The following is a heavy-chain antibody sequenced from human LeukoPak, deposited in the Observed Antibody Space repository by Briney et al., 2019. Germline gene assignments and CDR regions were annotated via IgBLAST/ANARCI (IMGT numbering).Heavy chain of an antibody. CDR1: GGSISSYY. Sequence: SETLSLTCTVSGGSISSYYWSWIRQPPGKGLEWIGYIYYSGSTNYNPSLKSRVTISVDTSKNQFSLELSSVTAADTAVYYCAKHYGSGSYHSFDYWGQGTLVTVSS. D-gene: IGHD3-10*01. CDR3: AKHYGSGSYHSFDY. V-gene: IGHV4-59*08. CDR2: IYYSGST. J-gene: IGHJ4*02.